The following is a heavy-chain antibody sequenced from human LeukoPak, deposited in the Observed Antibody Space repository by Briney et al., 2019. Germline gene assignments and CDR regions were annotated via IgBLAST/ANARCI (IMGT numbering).Heavy chain of an antibody. CDR3: ARDLLMGGSSGYQDY. CDR2: ISSSGSTI. CDR1: GFTFSDYY. J-gene: IGHJ4*02. D-gene: IGHD3-22*01. V-gene: IGHV3-11*04. Sequence: VGSLRLSCAASGFTFSDYYMSWIRQAPGKGLEWVSYISSSGSTIYYADSVKGRFTISRDNAKNSLYLQMNSLRAEDTAVYYCARDLLMGGSSGYQDYWGQGTLVTVSS.